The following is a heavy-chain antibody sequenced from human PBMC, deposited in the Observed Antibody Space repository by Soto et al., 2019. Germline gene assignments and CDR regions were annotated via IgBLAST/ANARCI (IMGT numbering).Heavy chain of an antibody. Sequence: GGSLRLSCAASGFTFSSYGMHWVRQAPGKGLEWVAVILYDGSNKYYEDPVKGRFTISRDNSKNTLYLQMKSLRAEDTAVYYCAKDLAHFDYGRNYFASWGQGTQVTVSS. D-gene: IGHD4-17*01. CDR3: AKDLAHFDYGRNYFAS. CDR2: ILYDGSNK. J-gene: IGHJ4*02. CDR1: GFTFSSYG. V-gene: IGHV3-30*18.